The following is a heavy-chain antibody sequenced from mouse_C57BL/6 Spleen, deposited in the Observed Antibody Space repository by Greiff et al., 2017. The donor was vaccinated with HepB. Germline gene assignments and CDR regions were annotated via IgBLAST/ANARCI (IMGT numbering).Heavy chain of an antibody. Sequence: VKLQESGAELVRPGTSVKMSCKASGYTFTNYWIGWAKQRPGHGLEWIGDIYPGGGYTNYNEKFKGKATLTADKSSSTAYMQFSSLTSEDSAIYYCARGDYDVNWYFDVWGTGTTVTVSS. D-gene: IGHD2-4*01. V-gene: IGHV1-63*01. CDR1: GYTFTNYW. CDR2: IYPGGGYT. CDR3: ARGDYDVNWYFDV. J-gene: IGHJ1*03.